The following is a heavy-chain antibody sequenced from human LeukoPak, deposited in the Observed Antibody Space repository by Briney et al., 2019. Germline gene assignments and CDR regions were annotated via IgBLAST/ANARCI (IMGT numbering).Heavy chain of an antibody. V-gene: IGHV3-30*02. D-gene: IGHD2-15*01. Sequence: GGSLRLSCAASGFTFSSYGMHWVRQAPGKGLEWVAFIRYDGSNKYYADSVKGRFTISRDNSKNTLYLQMNSLRAEDTALYYCAREKGGHCSGGSCYTYSHFDYWGQGTLVTVSS. J-gene: IGHJ4*02. CDR2: IRYDGSNK. CDR1: GFTFSSYG. CDR3: AREKGGHCSGGSCYTYSHFDY.